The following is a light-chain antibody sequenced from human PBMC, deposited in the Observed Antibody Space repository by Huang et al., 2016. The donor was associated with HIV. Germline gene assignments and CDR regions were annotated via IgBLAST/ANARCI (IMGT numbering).Light chain of an antibody. Sequence: DIVMTQTSSLSVSPGQSASISCNSSQPLLKSDGNINLSWYLQKPGQPPQLLMYDVSHRCSGVPDRISGSGSGTRFTLSISRIEAGDIGIYYCAQNTQFPITFGGGTRVDIK. CDR1: QPLLKSDGNIN. J-gene: IGKJ4*01. V-gene: IGKV2D-29*01. CDR3: AQNTQFPIT. CDR2: DVS.